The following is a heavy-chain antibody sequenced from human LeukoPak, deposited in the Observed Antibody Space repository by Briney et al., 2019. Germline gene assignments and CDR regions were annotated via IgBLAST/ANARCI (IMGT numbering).Heavy chain of an antibody. CDR2: ISWNSGSI. Sequence: GGSLRLSCAASGFTFDDYAMHWVRQAPGKGLEWVSGISWNSGSIGYADSVKGRFTISRDNAKNSLYLQMNSLRAEDTAVYYCAREKTYYDYVWGSYRSYYFYYWGQGTLVTVSS. J-gene: IGHJ4*02. V-gene: IGHV3-9*01. D-gene: IGHD3-16*02. CDR1: GFTFDDYA. CDR3: AREKTYYDYVWGSYRSYYFYY.